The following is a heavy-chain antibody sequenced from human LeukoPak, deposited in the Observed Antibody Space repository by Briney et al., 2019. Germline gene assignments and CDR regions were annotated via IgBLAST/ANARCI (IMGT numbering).Heavy chain of an antibody. J-gene: IGHJ4*02. CDR3: ARGTSYDSSGYYDPFDY. CDR2: IYTSGCT. Sequence: SETLSLTCTVSGGSISSYYWSWIRQPAGKGLGWIGRIYTSGCTNYNPSLKSRVTMSVDTSKNQFSLKLSSVTAADTAVYYCARGTSYDSSGYYDPFDYWGQGTLVTVSS. V-gene: IGHV4-4*07. D-gene: IGHD3-22*01. CDR1: GGSISSYY.